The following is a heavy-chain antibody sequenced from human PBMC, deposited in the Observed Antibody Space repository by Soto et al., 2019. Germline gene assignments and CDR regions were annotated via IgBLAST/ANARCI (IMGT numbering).Heavy chain of an antibody. CDR2: IKSNTDGGTI. V-gene: IGHV3-15*07. CDR1: GFTFSNAW. D-gene: IGHD1-26*01. CDR3: STNLMWEVTVDY. Sequence: EVQLVESGGGLVKPGGSLRLSCAASGFTFSNAWMKWVRQAPGKGLEWVGRIKSNTDGGTIDYAAHVKGRFTISRDDLKNTLYLQMNSLKIEDTGVYWCSTNLMWEVTVDYWGQGILVTVSS. J-gene: IGHJ4*02.